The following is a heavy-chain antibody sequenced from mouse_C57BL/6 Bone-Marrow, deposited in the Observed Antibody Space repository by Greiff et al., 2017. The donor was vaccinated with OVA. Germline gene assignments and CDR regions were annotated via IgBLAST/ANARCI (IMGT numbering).Heavy chain of an antibody. CDR2: IDPSDSYT. Sequence: QVQLQQSGAELVMPGASVKLSCKASGYTFTSYWMHWVKQRPGQGLEWIGEIDPSDSYTNYNQKLKGKSTLTVDKSSSTAYMQLRSLTSEDSAVYYCRTTVVDYYAMDYWGQGTSVTVSS. CDR3: RTTVVDYYAMDY. V-gene: IGHV1-69*01. D-gene: IGHD1-1*01. CDR1: GYTFTSYW. J-gene: IGHJ4*01.